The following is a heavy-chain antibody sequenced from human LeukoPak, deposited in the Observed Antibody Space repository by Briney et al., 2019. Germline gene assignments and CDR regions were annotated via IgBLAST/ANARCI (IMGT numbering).Heavy chain of an antibody. CDR3: ARVATVTGYFDY. Sequence: GGSLRLSCVGSAFIFSRYELSWVRQAPGKGLEWVSYIATGSTIYYADSVEGRFTISRDNTKNSLDLQMNTLRAEDTAIYYCARVATVTGYFDYWGQGTLVTVSS. J-gene: IGHJ4*02. V-gene: IGHV3-48*03. CDR2: IATGSTI. CDR1: AFIFSRYE. D-gene: IGHD4-17*01.